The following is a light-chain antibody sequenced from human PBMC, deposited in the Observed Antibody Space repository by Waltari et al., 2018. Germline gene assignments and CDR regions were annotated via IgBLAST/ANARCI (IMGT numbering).Light chain of an antibody. CDR2: DVF. CDR3: NSYTGSSSWV. CDR1: NHDVGLSTS. V-gene: IGLV2-14*03. J-gene: IGLJ3*02. Sequence: QPALSWPGSVSGSPRRSITISCPGTNHDVGLSTSVSWYQQYPGKAPKLIIYDVFQRPSGVSNRFSGAKSGNTASLTISGLQTEDEGDYYCNSYTGSSSWVFGGGTKLTVL.